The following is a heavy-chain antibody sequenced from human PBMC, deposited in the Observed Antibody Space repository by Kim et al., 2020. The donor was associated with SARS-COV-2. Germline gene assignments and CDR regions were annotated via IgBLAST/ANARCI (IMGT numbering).Heavy chain of an antibody. CDR3: ARLALAVAGTVGYWYFDL. CDR1: GYSFTSYW. V-gene: IGHV5-10-1*01. Sequence: GESLKISCKGSGYSFTSYWISWVRQMPGKGLEWMGRIDPSDSYTNYSPSFQGHVTISADKSISTAYLQWSSLKASDTAMYYCARLALAVAGTVGYWYFDLWGRGTLVTVSS. J-gene: IGHJ2*01. D-gene: IGHD6-19*01. CDR2: IDPSDSYT.